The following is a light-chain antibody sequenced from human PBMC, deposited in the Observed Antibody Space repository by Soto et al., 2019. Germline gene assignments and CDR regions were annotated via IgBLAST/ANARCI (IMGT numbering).Light chain of an antibody. CDR1: QSLGQS. V-gene: IGKV3-15*01. CDR2: AAS. J-gene: IGKJ5*01. CDR3: QQYKSWPPIT. Sequence: EIVMTQSPATLSVSPGDSATLSCRASQSLGQSLAWYQQKPGQPPSLLIYAASIRAAGISARFSGSGSGTEFTLTINSLQSEDFAVYYCQQYKSWPPITFGQGTRLEV.